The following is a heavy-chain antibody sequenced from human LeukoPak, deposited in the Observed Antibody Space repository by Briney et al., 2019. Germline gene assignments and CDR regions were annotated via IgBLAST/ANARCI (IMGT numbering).Heavy chain of an antibody. J-gene: IGHJ5*02. D-gene: IGHD2-2*01. CDR2: ICHSGST. Sequence: SEALSLTCAVSGGSIISGTYCWGWIRQPPGKGREWIGYICHSGSTYYNPSLKSRVTISVDESKTQFSLKLSSVTAADTAVYYCARAPYCSSTSCYPSWFDPWGQGTLVTVSS. CDR3: ARAPYCSSTSCYPSWFDP. CDR1: GGSIISGTYC. V-gene: IGHV4-30-2*01.